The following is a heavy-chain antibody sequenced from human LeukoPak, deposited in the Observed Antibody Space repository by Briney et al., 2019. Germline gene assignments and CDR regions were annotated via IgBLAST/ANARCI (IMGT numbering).Heavy chain of an antibody. D-gene: IGHD1-20*01. Sequence: GGSLRLSCVASGFTFTSYAMNWVRQAPGKGLEWVSGISGSGDSTYYADSVKGRFTVSRDDSKNTLFLQMRSLRVEDTAVFYCAKDFNFWGQGTLVTVSS. V-gene: IGHV3-23*01. CDR1: GFTFTSYA. CDR3: AKDFNF. J-gene: IGHJ4*02. CDR2: ISGSGDST.